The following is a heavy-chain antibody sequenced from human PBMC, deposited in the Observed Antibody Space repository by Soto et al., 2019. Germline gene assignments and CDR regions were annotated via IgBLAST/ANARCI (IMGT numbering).Heavy chain of an antibody. V-gene: IGHV3-66*01. Sequence: EVQLVESGGGLVQPGGSLRLSCEASGVTVNNCFMTWVRQDPGKGLEWVSTISDGGSTYYADSVNGRFIFSRDSSRYTVFLKRTSMMAGDRAVYYCARDTLGGAYDFRHGGQGTRVTVPS. CDR1: GVTVNNCF. J-gene: IGHJ4*02. CDR2: ISDGGST. CDR3: ARDTLGGAYDFRH. D-gene: IGHD3-3*01.